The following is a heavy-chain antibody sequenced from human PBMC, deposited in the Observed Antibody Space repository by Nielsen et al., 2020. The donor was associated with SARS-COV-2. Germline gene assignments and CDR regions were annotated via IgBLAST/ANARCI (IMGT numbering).Heavy chain of an antibody. Sequence: GESLKISCAASGFTSDDYGMSWVRQAPGKGLEWVSGINWNGGSTGYADSVKGRFTISRDNAKNSLYLQMNSLRAEDTALYHCARDFGYGSGSYYDYWGQGTLVAVSS. D-gene: IGHD3-10*01. CDR1: GFTSDDYG. J-gene: IGHJ4*02. CDR2: INWNGGST. CDR3: ARDFGYGSGSYYDY. V-gene: IGHV3-20*01.